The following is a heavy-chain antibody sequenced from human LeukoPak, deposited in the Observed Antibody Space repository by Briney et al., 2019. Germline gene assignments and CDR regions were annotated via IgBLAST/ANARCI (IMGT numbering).Heavy chain of an antibody. V-gene: IGHV3-66*01. CDR2: IYSGGST. CDR1: GFTFSSYA. Sequence: GGSLRLSCAASGFTFSSYAMNWVRQAPGKGLEWVSVIYSGGSTYYADSVKGRFTISRNNSKNTLYLQMNSLRAEDTAVYYCARDQDANYYGMDVWGQGTTVTVSS. CDR3: ARDQDANYYGMDV. J-gene: IGHJ6*02.